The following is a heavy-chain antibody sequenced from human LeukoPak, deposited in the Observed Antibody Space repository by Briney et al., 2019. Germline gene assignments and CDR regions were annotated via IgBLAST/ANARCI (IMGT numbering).Heavy chain of an antibody. Sequence: PGGSLRLSCAASGFSFSTYDMHCVRQAPGKGLEWVAVISSDGSHKYWADSVKGRFTISRDNSKNTVYLQMNSLRAEDTAVYYCAKGSIDWYYFDYWGQGTLVAVSS. J-gene: IGHJ4*02. D-gene: IGHD3-9*01. V-gene: IGHV3-30*18. CDR1: GFSFSTYD. CDR2: ISSDGSHK. CDR3: AKGSIDWYYFDY.